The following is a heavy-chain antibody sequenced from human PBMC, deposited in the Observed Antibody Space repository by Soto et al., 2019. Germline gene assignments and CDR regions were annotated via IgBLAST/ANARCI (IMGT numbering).Heavy chain of an antibody. CDR2: IIPIFGIK. V-gene: IGHV1-69*01. CDR3: AKEAGDH. Sequence: QMQLVQSGAEVKERGSSGKISCKTSGGTFNTYALTWVRQAPGQGLEWIGGIIPIFGIKNVAQRFQGRVTINADESLTTAYMEMTSLRSDDTPVYYCAKEAGDHWGQGTLVTVSS. D-gene: IGHD3-10*01. J-gene: IGHJ4*02. CDR1: GGTFNTYA.